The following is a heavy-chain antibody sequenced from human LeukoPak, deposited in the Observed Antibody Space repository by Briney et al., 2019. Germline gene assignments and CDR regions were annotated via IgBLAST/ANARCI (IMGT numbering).Heavy chain of an antibody. V-gene: IGHV1-2*02. D-gene: IGHD5-24*01. Sequence: GASVKVSCKASEYSFTDYYIHWVRQAPGQGLEWMGWINPNSGGTNYAQKFQGRVTMTRDTSISTAYMELSRLGSDDTAVYYCARVRDGYNDAYDIWGQGTMVTVSS. CDR2: INPNSGGT. CDR1: EYSFTDYY. CDR3: ARVRDGYNDAYDI. J-gene: IGHJ3*02.